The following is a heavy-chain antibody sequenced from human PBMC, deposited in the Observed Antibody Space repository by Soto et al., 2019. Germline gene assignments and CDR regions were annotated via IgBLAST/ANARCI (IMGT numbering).Heavy chain of an antibody. D-gene: IGHD5-18*01. Sequence: PGESLKISCKGSGYSFTSYWISWVRQMPGKGLEWMGRIDPSDSYTNYSPSFQGHVTISADKSISTAYLQWSSLKASDTAMYYCARPGPVGTAMVSRKYTAERNDYCAQGTLVTVSS. J-gene: IGHJ4*02. CDR2: IDPSDSYT. V-gene: IGHV5-10-1*01. CDR3: ARPGPVGTAMVSRKYTAERNDY. CDR1: GYSFTSYW.